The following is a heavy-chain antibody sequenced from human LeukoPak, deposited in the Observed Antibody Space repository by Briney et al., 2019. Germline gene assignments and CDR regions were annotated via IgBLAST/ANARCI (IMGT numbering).Heavy chain of an antibody. D-gene: IGHD6-13*01. Sequence: ASVKVSCKASGYTFTSYDINWVRQAIGQGLEWMGWMNPNSGNTGYAQKFQGRVTITRNTSISTAYMELSSLRSEDTGVYYCARGLAAAGTHWFDPWGQGTLVTVSS. CDR1: GYTFTSYD. J-gene: IGHJ5*02. CDR3: ARGLAAAGTHWFDP. V-gene: IGHV1-8*03. CDR2: MNPNSGNT.